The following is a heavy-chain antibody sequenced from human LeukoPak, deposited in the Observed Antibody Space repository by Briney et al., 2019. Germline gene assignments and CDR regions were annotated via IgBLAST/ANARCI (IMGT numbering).Heavy chain of an antibody. CDR2: MNPNSGNT. V-gene: IGHV1-8*01. CDR1: GYTFTSYD. Sequence: ASVKVSCKASGYTFTSYDINRGRQATGQGLEWMGWMNPNSGNTGYAQKFQGRATMTRNTSTSTAYMELSSLRSEDTAVYYCARGREQLVRDWFDPWGQGTLVTVSS. CDR3: ARGREQLVRDWFDP. D-gene: IGHD6-13*01. J-gene: IGHJ5*02.